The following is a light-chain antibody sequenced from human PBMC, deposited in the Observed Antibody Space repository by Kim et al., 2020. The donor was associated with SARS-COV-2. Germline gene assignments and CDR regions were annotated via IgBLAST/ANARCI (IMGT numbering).Light chain of an antibody. CDR2: TVS. CDR3: HQFNNWPFT. CDR1: QSVSSN. Sequence: GSPGETATLSCRASQSVSSNLAWYQQRPGQAPRLLIYTVSTRATGVPARFSGSGSGTDFTLTINSLQSDDFAIYYCHQFNNWPFTFGPGTKVDIK. J-gene: IGKJ3*01. V-gene: IGKV3-15*01.